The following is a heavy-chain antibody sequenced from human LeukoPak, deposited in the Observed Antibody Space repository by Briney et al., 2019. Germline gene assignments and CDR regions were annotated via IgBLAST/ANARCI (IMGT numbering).Heavy chain of an antibody. V-gene: IGHV3-48*04. CDR1: GFTFSSYG. CDR2: IRSSGSTI. J-gene: IGHJ2*01. Sequence: GGSLRLSCAASGFTFSSYGMNWVRQAPGKWLEWVSYIRSSGSTIYYADSVKGRFTISRDNAKNTLYLQLNNLRAEDTAVYYCARGGVVGATQVLWYFDLWGRGTLVTVSS. CDR3: ARGGVVGATQVLWYFDL. D-gene: IGHD2-15*01.